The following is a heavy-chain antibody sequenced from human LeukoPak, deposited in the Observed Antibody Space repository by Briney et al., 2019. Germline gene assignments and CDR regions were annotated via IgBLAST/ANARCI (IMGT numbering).Heavy chain of an antibody. D-gene: IGHD6-13*01. CDR1: GFTFNDYT. V-gene: IGHV3-43*01. Sequence: GGSLRLSCAASGFTFNDYTMHWVRQAPGKGLEWVSLISWDGGRAHYADSVKGRFTISRDNSKNSLFLQMNSLRTEDTAFFYCAKDREQQLATLGFDYWGQGTLVTVSS. CDR3: AKDREQQLATLGFDY. CDR2: ISWDGGRA. J-gene: IGHJ4*02.